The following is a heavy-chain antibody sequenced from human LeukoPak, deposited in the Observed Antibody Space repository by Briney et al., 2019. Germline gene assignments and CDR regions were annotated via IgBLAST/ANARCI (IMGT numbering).Heavy chain of an antibody. J-gene: IGHJ4*02. D-gene: IGHD3-10*01. CDR3: ARASGWFGESPFDY. V-gene: IGHV3-9*01. Sequence: GRSLRLSCAASGFTFDDYAMHWVRQAPGKGLEWVSGISWNSGSIGYADSVKGRFTISRDNAKNSLYLQMNSLRAEDTAVYYCARASGWFGESPFDYWGQGTLVTVSS. CDR2: ISWNSGSI. CDR1: GFTFDDYA.